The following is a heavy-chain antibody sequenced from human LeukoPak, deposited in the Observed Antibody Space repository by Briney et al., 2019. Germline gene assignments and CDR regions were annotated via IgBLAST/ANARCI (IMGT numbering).Heavy chain of an antibody. J-gene: IGHJ4*02. Sequence: ASVKVSCKASGYTFTSYAMHWVRQAPGQRLEWMGWINVGNGKTKYSQKFQGGVTITRDTSASTAYMELSSLRSEDTAVYYCARERRGGSVVVPGAIDYWGQGSLVTVSS. CDR1: GYTFTSYA. D-gene: IGHD2-2*01. CDR3: ARERRGGSVVVPGAIDY. V-gene: IGHV1-3*01. CDR2: INVGNGKT.